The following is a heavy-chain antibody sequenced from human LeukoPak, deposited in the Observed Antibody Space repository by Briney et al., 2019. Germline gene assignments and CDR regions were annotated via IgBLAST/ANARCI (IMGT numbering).Heavy chain of an antibody. V-gene: IGHV1-2*02. CDR2: ITPNSGET. J-gene: IGHJ5*02. D-gene: IGHD3-16*01. CDR3: ARVKGEASYFDP. Sequence: EASVKVSCKASGYTFTGYHMHWVRQAPGQGLEWMGWITPNSGETNYAQKFQGRVTLTRDTSINTAYMELSRLTSDDTAVYYCARVKGEASYFDPWGQGTLVTVSS. CDR1: GYTFTGYH.